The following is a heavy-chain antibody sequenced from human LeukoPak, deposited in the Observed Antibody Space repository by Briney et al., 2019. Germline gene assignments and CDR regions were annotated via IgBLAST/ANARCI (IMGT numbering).Heavy chain of an antibody. CDR2: IYYSGST. V-gene: IGHV4-31*03. CDR3: ARGGYCSGGSCYTREYYYCYYGMDV. Sequence: SETLSLTCTVSGGSISSGGYYWSWIRQHPGKGLEWIGYIYYSGSTYYNPSLKSRVTISVDTSKNQFSLKLSSVTAADTAVYYCARGGYCSGGSCYTREYYYCYYGMDVWGQGTTVTVSS. D-gene: IGHD2-15*01. J-gene: IGHJ6*02. CDR1: GGSISSGGYY.